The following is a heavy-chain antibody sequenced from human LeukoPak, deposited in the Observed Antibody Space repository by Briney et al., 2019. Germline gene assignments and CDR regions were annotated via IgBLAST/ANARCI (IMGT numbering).Heavy chain of an antibody. V-gene: IGHV3-7*01. CDR3: ALMRGMDV. Sequence: GGSLRLSCAASEFTFSGYWMNWVRQAPGKGPEWVANINQDGSEKHYVDSVKGRFTISRDNAKNSLFLQMNSLRAEDTAVYYCALMRGMDVWGQGTTVTVSS. CDR1: EFTFSGYW. J-gene: IGHJ6*02. CDR2: INQDGSEK.